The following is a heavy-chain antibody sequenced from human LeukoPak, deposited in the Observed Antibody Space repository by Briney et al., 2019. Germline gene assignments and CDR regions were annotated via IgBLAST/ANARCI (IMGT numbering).Heavy chain of an antibody. D-gene: IGHD2-2*01. CDR3: ASPLGYCSSTSCYDY. CDR2: INPNSGGT. CDR1: GYTFTGYY. J-gene: IGHJ4*02. Sequence: ASVKVSCKASGYTFTGYYVHWVRQAPGQGLEWMGWINPNSGGTNYAQKFQGRVTMTRDTSISTAYMELSRLRSDDTAVYYCASPLGYCSSTSCYDYWGQGTLVTVSS. V-gene: IGHV1-2*02.